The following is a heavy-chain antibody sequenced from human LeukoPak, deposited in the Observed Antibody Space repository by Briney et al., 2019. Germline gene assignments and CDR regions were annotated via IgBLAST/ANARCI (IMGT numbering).Heavy chain of an antibody. CDR1: GYTFTTYY. J-gene: IGHJ4*02. Sequence: GASVKVSCKASGYTFTTYYIHWVRQAPGQGLEWVGIISPSGGGTTYAQKFQGRVTMTRDMSTSTVYMEVSSLKSEDTAVYYCARDQVGASLDYWGQGTLVTVSS. CDR2: ISPSGGGT. V-gene: IGHV1-46*01. D-gene: IGHD1-26*01. CDR3: ARDQVGASLDY.